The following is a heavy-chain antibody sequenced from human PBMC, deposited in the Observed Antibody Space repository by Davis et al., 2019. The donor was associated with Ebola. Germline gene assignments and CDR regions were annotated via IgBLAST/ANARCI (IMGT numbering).Heavy chain of an antibody. V-gene: IGHV4-34*01. Sequence: SETLSLTCAVYGGSFSGYYWSWIRQPPGKGLEWIGEINHSGSTNYNPSLKSRVTISVDTSKNQFSLKLSSVTAADTAVYYCARDLYYDFWSGYSSYYYYGMDVWGQGTTVTVSS. D-gene: IGHD3-3*01. J-gene: IGHJ6*02. CDR3: ARDLYYDFWSGYSSYYYYGMDV. CDR1: GGSFSGYY. CDR2: INHSGST.